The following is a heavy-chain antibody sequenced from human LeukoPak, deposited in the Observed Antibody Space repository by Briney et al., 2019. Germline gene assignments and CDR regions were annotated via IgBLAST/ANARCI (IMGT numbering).Heavy chain of an antibody. CDR2: ISAYSGNT. V-gene: IGHV1-18*01. CDR3: ARDYGPSHYYGSGTLLSPDY. J-gene: IGHJ4*02. Sequence: VASLRLSCEASGYTFTSYGISWVRQAPGQGLEWMGWISAYSGNTNYAHNLQGRFTLTRDTSTTTAYLQLRSLRSDDTAVYYCARDYGPSHYYGSGTLLSPDYWGQGTLVTVSS. D-gene: IGHD3-10*01. CDR1: GYTFTSYG.